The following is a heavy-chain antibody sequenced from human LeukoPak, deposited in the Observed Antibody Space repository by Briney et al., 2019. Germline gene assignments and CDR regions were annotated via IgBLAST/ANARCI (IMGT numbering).Heavy chain of an antibody. J-gene: IGHJ4*02. CDR1: GGSISSYY. V-gene: IGHV4-59*01. CDR3: ARVINDFWSGDYLDY. D-gene: IGHD3-3*01. Sequence: PSETLSLTCTFSGGSISSYYWSGIRQPPGKGLEWIGYIYYSGSTNYNPSLKSRVTISVDTSKNQFSLKLSSVTAADTAVYYCARVINDFWSGDYLDYWGQGTLVTVSS. CDR2: IYYSGST.